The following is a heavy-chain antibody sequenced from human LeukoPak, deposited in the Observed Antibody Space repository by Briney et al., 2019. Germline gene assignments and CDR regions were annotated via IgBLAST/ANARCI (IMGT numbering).Heavy chain of an antibody. CDR2: ITSSSSYI. V-gene: IGHV3-21*01. D-gene: IGHD6-13*01. CDR3: ARDLRGIAAA. Sequence: GVSLRLSCAASRFTFSDYNMNGVREARGKGLEWLSSITSSSSYIYYADSVKGRFTISRDNARDSLFLQMNSESAEDTAVYYCARDLRGIAAAWGQGTLVTVSS. CDR1: RFTFSDYN. J-gene: IGHJ5*02.